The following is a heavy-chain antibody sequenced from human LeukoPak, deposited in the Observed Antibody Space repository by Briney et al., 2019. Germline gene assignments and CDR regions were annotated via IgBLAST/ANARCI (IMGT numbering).Heavy chain of an antibody. D-gene: IGHD2/OR15-2a*01. CDR1: GFTFSNYA. CDR3: RYFLPHFDY. Sequence: GGSLRLSCAASGFTFSNYAMNWVRQAPGKGLEWVSAISGSGGDTYYADSVKGRFTISRDNSKNTLYLRMNSLRAEDTAVYYCRYFLPHFDYWGQGTLDTVSS. V-gene: IGHV3-23*01. CDR2: ISGSGGDT. J-gene: IGHJ4*02.